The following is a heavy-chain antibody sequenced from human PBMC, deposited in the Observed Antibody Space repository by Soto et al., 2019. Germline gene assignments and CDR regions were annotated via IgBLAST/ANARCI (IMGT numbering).Heavy chain of an antibody. CDR3: WARNYYDSSGYYYERYGMDV. CDR2: ISYDGSNK. CDR1: GFTFSSYG. J-gene: IGHJ6*02. D-gene: IGHD3-22*01. V-gene: IGHV3-30*03. Sequence: QVQLVESGGGVVQPGRSLRLSCAASGFTFSSYGMHWVRQAPGKGLEWVAVISYDGSNKYYADSVKGRFTISRDNSKNTLYLQMNSLRAEDTAVYYCWARNYYDSSGYYYERYGMDVWGQGTTVTVSS.